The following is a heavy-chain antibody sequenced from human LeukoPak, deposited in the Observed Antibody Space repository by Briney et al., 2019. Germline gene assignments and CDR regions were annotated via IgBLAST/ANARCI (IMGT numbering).Heavy chain of an antibody. V-gene: IGHV4-34*01. CDR1: GGSFSGYY. D-gene: IGHD6-19*01. Sequence: PSETLSLTCAVYGGSFSGYYWNWIRQSPGKGLEWIGDINHSGSTNYNPSLKSRVTISVDKSKNQFSLKVRSVTAADTAVYYCARVQFSSGSLDYWGQGTLVTVSS. J-gene: IGHJ4*02. CDR2: INHSGST. CDR3: ARVQFSSGSLDY.